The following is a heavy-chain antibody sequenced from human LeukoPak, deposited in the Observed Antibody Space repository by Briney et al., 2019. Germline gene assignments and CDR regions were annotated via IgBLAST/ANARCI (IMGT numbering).Heavy chain of an antibody. CDR3: HGYSRNDVFDI. CDR1: GGTFSSYA. Sequence: SVKVSCKASGGTFSSYAISWVRQAPGQGLEWMGRIIPILGIANYAQKFQGRVTITADKSTSTAYMELSSLRSEDTAVYYAHGYSRNDVFDIWGKGTMATVSS. D-gene: IGHD1-1*01. CDR2: IIPILGIA. V-gene: IGHV1-69*04. J-gene: IGHJ3*02.